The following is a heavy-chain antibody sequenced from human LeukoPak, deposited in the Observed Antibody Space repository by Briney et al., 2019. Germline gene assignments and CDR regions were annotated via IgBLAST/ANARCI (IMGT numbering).Heavy chain of an antibody. V-gene: IGHV1-8*01. CDR1: GYTFTSYD. J-gene: IGHJ6*02. D-gene: IGHD1-14*01. CDR2: MNPNSGNT. Sequence: ASVTVSFKASGYTFTSYDINWVRQATGQGLEWMGWMNPNSGNTGYAQKFQGRVTMTRNTSISTAYMELSSLRSEDTAVYYCAREAKLPIPGYYYYGMDVWGQGTTVTVSS. CDR3: AREAKLPIPGYYYYGMDV.